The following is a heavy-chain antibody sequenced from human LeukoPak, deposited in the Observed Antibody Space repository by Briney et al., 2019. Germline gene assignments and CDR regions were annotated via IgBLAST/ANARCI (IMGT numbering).Heavy chain of an antibody. Sequence: PSETLSLTCTVSGYSISSGYYWGWIRQPPGKGLEWIGSIYHSGSTYYNPSLKSRVTISVDTSKNQFSLKLNSVTAADTAVYYCARLGYSSSSGYYFYMDVWGKGTTVTVSS. CDR3: ARLGYSSSSGYYFYMDV. D-gene: IGHD6-6*01. CDR1: GYSISSGYY. V-gene: IGHV4-38-2*02. J-gene: IGHJ6*03. CDR2: IYHSGST.